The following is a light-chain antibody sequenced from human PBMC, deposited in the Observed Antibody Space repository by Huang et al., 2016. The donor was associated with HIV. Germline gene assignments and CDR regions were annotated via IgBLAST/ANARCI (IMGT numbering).Light chain of an antibody. CDR3: QQYNNWPKVFT. J-gene: IGKJ3*01. CDR1: QSVSSN. V-gene: IGKV3-15*01. Sequence: EIVMTQSPATLSVSPGERATLSYRASQSVSSNLAWYQQNPGQAPRLLIYGASTRATGIPARFSGSGSGTEFTLTISSLQSEDFAVYYCQQYNNWPKVFTFGPGTKVDIK. CDR2: GAS.